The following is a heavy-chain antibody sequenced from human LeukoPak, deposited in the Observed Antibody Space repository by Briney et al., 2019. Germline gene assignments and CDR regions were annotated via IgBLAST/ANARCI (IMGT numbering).Heavy chain of an antibody. CDR3: ARSTRAADGTGPYCSDS. J-gene: IGHJ4*02. V-gene: IGHV4-59*01. D-gene: IGHD6-13*01. CDR1: GGSISSFY. CDR2: IYYSGST. Sequence: SETPSLTCTVSGGSISSFYWSWIRQPPGKGLEWIGYIYYSGSTNYNPSLKSRVAISVDTSRNQFSLKLSSVTAADTAVYYCARSTRAADGTGPYCSDSWGLGTLVTVSS.